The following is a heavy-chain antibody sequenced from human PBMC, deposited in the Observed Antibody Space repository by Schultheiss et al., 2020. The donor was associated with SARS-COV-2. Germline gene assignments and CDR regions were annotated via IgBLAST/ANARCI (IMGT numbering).Heavy chain of an antibody. CDR1: GGSFSGYY. CDR3: ARGLRLLWFGELTGLDY. V-gene: IGHV4-34*01. Sequence: ESLKISCAVYGGSFSGYYWSWIRQPPGKGLEWIGEINHSGSTNYNPSLKSRVTISVDTSKNQFSLKLSSVTAADTAVYYCARGLRLLWFGELTGLDYWGQGTLVTVSS. J-gene: IGHJ4*02. CDR2: INHSGST. D-gene: IGHD3-10*01.